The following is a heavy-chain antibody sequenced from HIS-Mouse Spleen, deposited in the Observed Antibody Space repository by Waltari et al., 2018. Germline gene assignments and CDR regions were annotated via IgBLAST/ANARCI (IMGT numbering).Heavy chain of an antibody. CDR2: IYYSGST. V-gene: IGHV4-39*07. Sequence: QLQLQESAPGLVKPSETLSLTCTVSGGSFSSSSYYWGWIRQPPGKGLEWIGSIYYSGSTYYNPSLKSRVTISVDTSKNQFSLKLSSVTAADTAVYYCAREIPYSSSWYDWYFDLWGRGTLVTVSS. J-gene: IGHJ2*01. CDR3: AREIPYSSSWYDWYFDL. D-gene: IGHD6-13*01. CDR1: GGSFSSSSYY.